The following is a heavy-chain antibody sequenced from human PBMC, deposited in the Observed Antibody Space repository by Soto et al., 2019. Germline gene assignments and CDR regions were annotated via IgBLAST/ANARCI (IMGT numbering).Heavy chain of an antibody. J-gene: IGHJ5*02. CDR3: ARVRGVIITPWFDP. V-gene: IGHV4-59*01. CDR2: IYYSGST. CDR1: GGSISSYY. D-gene: IGHD3-10*01. Sequence: SETLSLTCTVSGGSISSYYWSWIRQPPGKGLEWIGYIYYSGSTNYNPSLKSRVTISVDTSKNQFSLKLSSVTAADTAVYYCARVRGVIITPWFDPWGQGTLVTVSS.